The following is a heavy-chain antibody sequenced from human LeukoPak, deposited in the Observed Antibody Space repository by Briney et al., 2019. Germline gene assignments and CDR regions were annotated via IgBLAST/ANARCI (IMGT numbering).Heavy chain of an antibody. Sequence: ASVKVSCKASGYTFTNYDINWVRQATGQGLEWMGWVNLNSGNTESAQKFQGRVTMTRNTSISTAYMELSSLRSDDTAVYYCARRVGHSNYDAQFDPWGQGTLVTVSS. CDR2: VNLNSGNT. J-gene: IGHJ5*02. CDR1: GYTFTNYD. D-gene: IGHD4-11*01. V-gene: IGHV1-8*01. CDR3: ARRVGHSNYDAQFDP.